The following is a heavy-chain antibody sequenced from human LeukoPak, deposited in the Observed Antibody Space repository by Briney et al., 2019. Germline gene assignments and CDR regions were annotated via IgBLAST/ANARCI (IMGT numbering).Heavy chain of an antibody. CDR1: SGSISSYY. CDR3: ARGGLYTPEYAFGS. V-gene: IGHV4-59*01. Sequence: SETVSFTCTGSSGSISSYYWSWIGQRPGKGLKWIAYIYYSGGTNYNPSLKSRVTISVDTSANQFSLKVSSVTAADTAVYYCARGGLYTPEYAFGSWGQGTMVTVSS. J-gene: IGHJ3*02. D-gene: IGHD3-16*01. CDR2: IYYSGGT.